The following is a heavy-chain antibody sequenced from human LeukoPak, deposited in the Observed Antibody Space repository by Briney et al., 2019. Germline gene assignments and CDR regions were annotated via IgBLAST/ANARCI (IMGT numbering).Heavy chain of an antibody. CDR2: ISAYNGNT. V-gene: IGHV1-18*01. D-gene: IGHD5-12*01. Sequence: ASVKVSCKAPGYTFTSYGISWVRQAPGQGLEWMGWISAYNGNTNYAQKLQGRVTMTTDTSTSTAYMELRSLRSDDTAVYYCARDGARNIVATILPLDYWGQGTLVTVSS. CDR3: ARDGARNIVATILPLDY. J-gene: IGHJ4*02. CDR1: GYTFTSYG.